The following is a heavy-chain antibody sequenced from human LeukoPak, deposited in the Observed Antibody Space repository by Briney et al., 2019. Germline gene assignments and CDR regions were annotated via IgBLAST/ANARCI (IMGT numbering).Heavy chain of an antibody. Sequence: PGGSLRLSCAASGFTFDDYGMSWVRHAPGKGLEWVSGINWNGGSTGYADSVKGRFTISRDNAKNSLYLQMNSLRAEDTALYYCARARYGSGSYSYYFDYWGQGTLVTVSS. V-gene: IGHV3-20*04. CDR2: INWNGGST. D-gene: IGHD3-10*01. CDR3: ARARYGSGSYSYYFDY. J-gene: IGHJ4*02. CDR1: GFTFDDYG.